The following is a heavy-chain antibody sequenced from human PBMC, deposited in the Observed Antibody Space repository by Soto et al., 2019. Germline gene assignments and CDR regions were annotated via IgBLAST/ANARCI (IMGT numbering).Heavy chain of an antibody. Sequence: QVQLVASGGGVVQPGRSLRLSCAASASAFSNYGMHWVRQPPGKGLEWMAVISFDGNKTHYADSVRGRFTISRDNSKNTLYLQMNSLRAEDTAIYYCANLPDFDYIWGSYSGYWGQGTLVTVSS. J-gene: IGHJ4*02. CDR3: ANLPDFDYIWGSYSGY. D-gene: IGHD3-16*01. V-gene: IGHV3-30*18. CDR1: ASAFSNYG. CDR2: ISFDGNKT.